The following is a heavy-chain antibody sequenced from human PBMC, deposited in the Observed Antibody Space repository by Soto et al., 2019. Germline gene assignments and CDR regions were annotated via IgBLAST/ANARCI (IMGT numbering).Heavy chain of an antibody. V-gene: IGHV3-23*01. J-gene: IGHJ5*02. CDR2: IGSGSRGT. Sequence: EAQLLESGGGLVQPGGSLRLSCAASGFAFSNFAMSWVLQAAGKGLEWVSAIGSGSRGTHYAESVEDRFTISRDDSKNTLYLQLNSLTAADTAVYYCAAPRAAVPHTRYFDPWGQGTPVTVSP. D-gene: IGHD6-13*01. CDR3: AAPRAAVPHTRYFDP. CDR1: GFAFSNFA.